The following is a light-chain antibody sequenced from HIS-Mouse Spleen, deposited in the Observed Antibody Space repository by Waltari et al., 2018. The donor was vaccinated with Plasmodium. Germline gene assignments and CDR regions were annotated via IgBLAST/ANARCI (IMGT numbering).Light chain of an antibody. CDR3: CSYAGSYTYV. V-gene: IGLV2-11*02. J-gene: IGLJ1*01. CDR2: DVS. Sequence: QSALTQPRSVSGSPGQSVTISCTGTSSDVGGYNYASWYQQHPGKAPKLMIYDVSKRPSGVPDRFSGPKSGNTASLTISWLQAEDEADYYCCSYAGSYTYVFGTGTKVTVL. CDR1: SSDVGGYNY.